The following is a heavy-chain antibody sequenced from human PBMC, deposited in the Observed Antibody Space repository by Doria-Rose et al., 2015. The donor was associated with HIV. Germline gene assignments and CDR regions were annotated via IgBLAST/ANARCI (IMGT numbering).Heavy chain of an antibody. V-gene: IGHV3-49*03. Sequence: FGEHAMSWFRQASVTGLEWIGFIRSKAYGGTKEYAASVKGRVTISRDDSKSIAYLQLNSLKTEDTAVYFCARVGWELLYFFDYWVQGTLVTVSS. J-gene: IGHJ4*02. CDR2: IRSKAYGGTK. CDR3: ARVGWELLYFFDY. D-gene: IGHD1-26*01. CDR1: FGEHA.